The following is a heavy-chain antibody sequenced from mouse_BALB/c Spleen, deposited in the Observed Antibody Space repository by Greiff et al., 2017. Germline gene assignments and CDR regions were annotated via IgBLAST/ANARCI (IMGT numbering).Heavy chain of an antibody. D-gene: IGHD1-1*01. CDR2: ISYDGSN. CDR3: AIYYYGSSYAMDY. V-gene: IGHV3-6*02. Sequence: EVHLVESGPSLVKPSQTLSLTCSVTGYSITSGYYWNWIRQFPGNKLEWMGYISYDGSNNYNPSLKNRISITRDTSKNQFFLKLNSVTTEDTATYYCAIYYYGSSYAMDYWGQGTSVTVSS. J-gene: IGHJ4*01. CDR1: GYSITSGYY.